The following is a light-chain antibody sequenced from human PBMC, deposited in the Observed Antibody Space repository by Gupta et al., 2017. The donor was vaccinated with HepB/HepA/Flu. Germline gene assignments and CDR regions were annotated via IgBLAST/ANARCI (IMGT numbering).Light chain of an antibody. Sequence: SSVLTQPPSVSVAPGKTARITCGGNNIGSKSVHWYQQKPGQAPVLVIYYDSDRPAGIAGRFSGSNSGNTATLTIRGVEAGEDADYYGQGGDSSSDYVFGTGTKVTVL. CDR2: YDS. CDR1: NIGSKS. J-gene: IGLJ1*01. V-gene: IGLV3-21*04. CDR3: QGGDSSSDYV.